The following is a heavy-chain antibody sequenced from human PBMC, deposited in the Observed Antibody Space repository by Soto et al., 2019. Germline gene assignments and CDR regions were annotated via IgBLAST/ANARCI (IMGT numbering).Heavy chain of an antibody. CDR2: IYHSGST. D-gene: IGHD3-10*01. V-gene: IGHV4-4*02. CDR1: GGSISSSNW. J-gene: IGHJ5*02. CDR3: ALMGSYYNDRLSGWFDP. Sequence: SETLSLTCAVSGGSISSSNWWSWVRQPPGKGLEWIGEIYHSGSTNYNPSLKSRVTISVDKSKNQFSLKLSSVTAADTAVYYCALMGSYYNDRLSGWFDPWGQGTLVTVSS.